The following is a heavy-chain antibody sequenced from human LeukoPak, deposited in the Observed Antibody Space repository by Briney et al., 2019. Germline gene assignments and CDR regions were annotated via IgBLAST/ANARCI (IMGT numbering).Heavy chain of an antibody. CDR1: GFTFSNAW. D-gene: IGHD6-6*01. Sequence: PGGSLRLSCAASGFTFSNAWMSWVRQAPGKGLEWVGRIKSKTDGGTTDYAAPVKGRFTISRDDSKNTLYLQMNSLKTEDTAVYYCTTHPPKGIAARTDPNFDYWGQGTLVTVSS. CDR2: IKSKTDGGTT. V-gene: IGHV3-15*01. J-gene: IGHJ4*02. CDR3: TTHPPKGIAARTDPNFDY.